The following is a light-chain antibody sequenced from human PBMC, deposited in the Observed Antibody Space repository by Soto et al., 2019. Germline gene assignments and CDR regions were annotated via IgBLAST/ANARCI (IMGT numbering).Light chain of an antibody. CDR1: SSNIGSNT. CDR3: AAWDDSLKGYV. CDR2: SNN. Sequence: QSVLTQPPSTSGTPGQRVTISCSGSSSNIGSNTVNWYQQPPGTAPKVLISSNNQRPSGVPDRFSGSNSDTSASLAISGLQSEDEADYYCAAWDDSLKGYVFGTGTKLTVL. V-gene: IGLV1-44*01. J-gene: IGLJ1*01.